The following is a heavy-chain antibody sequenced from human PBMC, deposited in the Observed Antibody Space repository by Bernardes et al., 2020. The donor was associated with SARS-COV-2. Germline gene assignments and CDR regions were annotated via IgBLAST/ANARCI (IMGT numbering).Heavy chain of an antibody. V-gene: IGHV3-33*01. CDR2: IWYDGSNK. J-gene: IGHJ6*02. Sequence: GGSLRLSCAASGFTFSSYGMHWVRQAPGKGLEWVAVIWYDGSNKYYADSVKGRFTISRDNSKNTLYLQMNSLRAEDTAVYYCAREGVVGATSGMDVWGQGTTVTVSS. CDR3: AREGVVGATSGMDV. D-gene: IGHD1-26*01. CDR1: GFTFSSYG.